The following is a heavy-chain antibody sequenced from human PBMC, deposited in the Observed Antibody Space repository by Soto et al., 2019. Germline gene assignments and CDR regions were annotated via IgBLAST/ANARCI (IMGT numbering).Heavy chain of an antibody. J-gene: IGHJ4*02. D-gene: IGHD5-18*01. CDR1: GYTFTGYY. Sequence: GASVKVSCKASGYTFTGYYMHWMRQAPGQGLEWMGWINPNSGGTNYAQKFQGRVTMTRDTSISTAYMELSRLRSDDTAVYYCARVDTAMVMFDYWGQGTLVTVSS. CDR2: INPNSGGT. CDR3: ARVDTAMVMFDY. V-gene: IGHV1-2*02.